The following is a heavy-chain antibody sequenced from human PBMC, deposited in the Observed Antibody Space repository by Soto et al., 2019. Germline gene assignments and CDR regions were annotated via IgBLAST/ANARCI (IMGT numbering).Heavy chain of an antibody. V-gene: IGHV1-46*03. D-gene: IGHD6-19*01. CDR3: ARSWVAVPHWFDP. Sequence: ASVKVSCKASGYTFTGYYMHWVRQAPGQGLEWMGIINPSGGSTSYAQKFQGRVTMTRDTSTSTVYMELSSLRSEDTAVYYCARSWVAVPHWFDPWGQGTLVTVSS. CDR1: GYTFTGYY. CDR2: INPSGGST. J-gene: IGHJ5*02.